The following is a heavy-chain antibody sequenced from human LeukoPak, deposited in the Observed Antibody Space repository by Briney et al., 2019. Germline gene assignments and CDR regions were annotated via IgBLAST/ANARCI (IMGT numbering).Heavy chain of an antibody. CDR3: AKEGRSLQTY. Sequence: GGSLRLSCAASGFTFSSYVMSWVRQAPGKGLEWVSSISNSGGSTYYADSVKGRFTISRDNSKNTLYLQMNSLRAEDTAVYYCAKEGRSLQTYWGQGTLVTVSS. CDR1: GFTFSSYV. J-gene: IGHJ4*02. CDR2: ISNSGGST. D-gene: IGHD5-24*01. V-gene: IGHV3-23*01.